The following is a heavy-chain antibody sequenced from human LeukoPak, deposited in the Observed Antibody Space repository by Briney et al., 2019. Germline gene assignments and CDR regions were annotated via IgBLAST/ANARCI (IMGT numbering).Heavy chain of an antibody. J-gene: IGHJ4*02. V-gene: IGHV3-30*02. D-gene: IGHD3-3*01. CDR2: IRYDGSHK. CDR1: GFTFSRYG. Sequence: GGSLRLSCAASGFTFSRYGMHWVRQAPGKGLEWVTFIRYDGSHKYYADSVKGRFTVSRDNSKNTLYLQMNSLRAEDTAVYYCAKVERAYYDFWSGYSHLDYWGQGTLVTVSS. CDR3: AKVERAYYDFWSGYSHLDY.